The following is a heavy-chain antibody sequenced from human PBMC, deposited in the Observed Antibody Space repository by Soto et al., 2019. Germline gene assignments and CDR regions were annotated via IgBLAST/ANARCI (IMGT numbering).Heavy chain of an antibody. V-gene: IGHV4-34*01. CDR2: INHSGST. D-gene: IGHD3-9*01. J-gene: IGHJ4*02. Sequence: SETLSLTCAVYGGSFSGYYWSWIRQPPGKGLEWIGEINHSGSTNYNPSLKSRVTISVDTSKNQFSLKLSSVTAADTAVYYCARGRLYYDILTGYRAGYYFDYWGQGTLVTVSS. CDR1: GGSFSGYY. CDR3: ARGRLYYDILTGYRAGYYFDY.